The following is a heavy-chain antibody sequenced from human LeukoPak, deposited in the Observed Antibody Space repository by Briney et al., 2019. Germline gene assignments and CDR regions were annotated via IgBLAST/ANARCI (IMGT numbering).Heavy chain of an antibody. V-gene: IGHV3-23*01. Sequence: GGSLRLSCVASGFSFNNFGMSWVRQAPGKGLEWVSSISGTGGSTHYADSVKGRFTISRDNSKNTLYLQMNSLRAGDTAVYYCAKSSYYDSSGFYREYYFDYWGQGALVPVSS. CDR1: GFSFNNFG. CDR2: ISGTGGST. D-gene: IGHD3-22*01. J-gene: IGHJ4*02. CDR3: AKSSYYDSSGFYREYYFDY.